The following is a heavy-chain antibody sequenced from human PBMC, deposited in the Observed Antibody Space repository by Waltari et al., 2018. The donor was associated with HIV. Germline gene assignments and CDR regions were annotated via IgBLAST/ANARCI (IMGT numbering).Heavy chain of an antibody. J-gene: IGHJ3*02. CDR1: GLNFSSYG. D-gene: IGHD3-16*01. Sequence: QVQLVESGGGVVQPGGSLRLSCAASGLNFSSYGMYWVRQAPGMGLEWVTLIWYAVSKKYYSEFVKGRFNISRDNSKNTLYLEMNSLRAEDTAVYYCATLGGPLAFDIWGQGTMVTVSS. CDR3: ATLGGPLAFDI. V-gene: IGHV3-33*03. CDR2: IWYAVSKK.